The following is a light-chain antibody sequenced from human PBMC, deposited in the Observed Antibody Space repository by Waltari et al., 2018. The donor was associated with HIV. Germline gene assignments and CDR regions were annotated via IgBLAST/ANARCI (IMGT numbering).Light chain of an antibody. CDR3: CSHAGNLIFV. V-gene: IGLV2-11*01. CDR2: DVN. J-gene: IGLJ1*01. CDR1: SSYVATF. Sequence: QSALTQPHSVSGSPGQSLTISCTGTSSYVATFVSWYQRPPGKAPNVIIYDVNKRPSGVPDRFSGAKSGNSASLTISGLQAEDEAEYYCCSHAGNLIFVFGTGTKVTVL.